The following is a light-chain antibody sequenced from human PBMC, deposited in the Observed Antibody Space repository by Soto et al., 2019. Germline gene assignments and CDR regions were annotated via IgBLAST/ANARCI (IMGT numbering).Light chain of an antibody. CDR3: QQYNIWRSIT. J-gene: IGKJ5*01. Sequence: EIVMTQSPGTLSVSPGERATLSCRASQTIDTNLAWYQQKPGQAPRLLIFAASARATGIPARFSGSGYGTYFTLTISSLQSEDFAVYYCQQYNIWRSITFGPGTLLEIK. V-gene: IGKV3-15*01. CDR1: QTIDTN. CDR2: AAS.